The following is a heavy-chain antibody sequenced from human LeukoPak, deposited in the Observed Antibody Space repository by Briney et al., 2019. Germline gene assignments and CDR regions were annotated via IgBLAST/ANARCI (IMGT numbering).Heavy chain of an antibody. V-gene: IGHV4-61*05. CDR3: ARVGAARFYYYYMDV. CDR2: IYYSGST. D-gene: IGHD6-6*01. Sequence: SETLSLTCTVSGGSISSSSYYWGWIRQPPGKGLEWIGYIYYSGSTNYNPSLKSRVTISVDTSKNQFSLKLSSVTAADTAVYYCARVGAARFYYYYMDVWGKGTTVTVSS. CDR1: GGSISSSSYY. J-gene: IGHJ6*03.